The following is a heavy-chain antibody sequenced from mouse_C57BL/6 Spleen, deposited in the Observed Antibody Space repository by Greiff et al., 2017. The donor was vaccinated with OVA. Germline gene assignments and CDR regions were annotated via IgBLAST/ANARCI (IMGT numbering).Heavy chain of an antibody. CDR2: IDPETGGT. V-gene: IGHV1-15*01. Sequence: QVQLQQSGAELVRPGASVTLSCKASGYTFTDYEMHWVKQTPVHGLEWIGAIDPETGGTAYNQKFKGKAILTADKSSSTAYMELRSLTSADSAVYSCTRGYFDYWGPGTTLPVSS. CDR3: TRGYFDY. J-gene: IGHJ2*01. CDR1: GYTFTDYE.